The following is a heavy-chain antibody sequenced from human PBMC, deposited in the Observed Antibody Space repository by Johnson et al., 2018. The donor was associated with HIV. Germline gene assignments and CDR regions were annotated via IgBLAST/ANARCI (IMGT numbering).Heavy chain of an antibody. Sequence: MLLVESGGGLVKPGGSLRLSCAASGFTFSDYYMTWIRQAPGKGLEWVSYISRSGSTIYYADSVKGRFTISRDNAKNSLYLQMNSLRVEDTALYYCARPADYGDYSRDAFDIWGQGTMVTVSS. CDR1: GFTFSDYY. CDR3: ARPADYGDYSRDAFDI. V-gene: IGHV3-11*04. CDR2: ISRSGSTI. J-gene: IGHJ3*02. D-gene: IGHD4-17*01.